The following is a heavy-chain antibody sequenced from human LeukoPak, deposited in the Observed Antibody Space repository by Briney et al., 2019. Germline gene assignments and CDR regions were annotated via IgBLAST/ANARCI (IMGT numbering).Heavy chain of an antibody. CDR3: ARGLVSPRIAAAGTGFDY. J-gene: IGHJ4*02. CDR1: GYTFTGYY. Sequence: LGASVKVSCRASGYTFTGYYMHWVRQAPGQGLEWMGWINPNSGGTNYAQKFQGRVTMTRDTSISTAYMELSRLRSDDTAVYYCARGLVSPRIAAAGTGFDYWGQGTLVTVSS. V-gene: IGHV1-2*03. D-gene: IGHD6-13*01. CDR2: INPNSGGT.